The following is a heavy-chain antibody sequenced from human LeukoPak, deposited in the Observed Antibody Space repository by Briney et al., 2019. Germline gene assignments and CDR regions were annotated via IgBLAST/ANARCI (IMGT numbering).Heavy chain of an antibody. Sequence: ASVKVSCKAFGYKFNSYHMHWVRQAPGQGPELMGINNPSAGSRSYAQRLQGRVTMTRDTPTSTVYIELSSLRSEDTTVYYCARDGGGWSVDAWGQGTLVTVSS. V-gene: IGHV1-46*02. J-gene: IGHJ5*02. D-gene: IGHD2-15*01. CDR1: GYKFNSYH. CDR3: ARDGGGWSVDA. CDR2: NNPSAGSR.